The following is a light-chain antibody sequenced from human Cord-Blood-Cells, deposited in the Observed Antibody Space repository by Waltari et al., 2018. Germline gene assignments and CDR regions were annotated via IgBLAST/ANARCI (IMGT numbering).Light chain of an antibody. Sequence: DIVMTQSPDSLAVSLGERATINCKSSQSVLYSSNNKNYLALYQQKPGQPPKLLIYWASTRESGVPDRFSGSGSGTDFTLTISSLQAEDVAVYYCQQYYSTPRFGPGTKVDIK. CDR2: WAS. V-gene: IGKV4-1*01. CDR3: QQYYSTPR. J-gene: IGKJ3*01. CDR1: QSVLYSSNNKNY.